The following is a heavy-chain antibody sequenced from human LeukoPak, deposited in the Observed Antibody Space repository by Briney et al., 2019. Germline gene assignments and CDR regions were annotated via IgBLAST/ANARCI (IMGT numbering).Heavy chain of an antibody. CDR1: GGSISSYY. CDR2: IYTSGST. Sequence: SETLSLTCTVSGGSISSYYWSWIRQPPGKGLEWIGYIYTSGSTNYNPSLKSRVTISVDTSKNQFPLKLSSVTAADTAVYYCARRMWGTFDYWGQGTLVTVSS. J-gene: IGHJ4*02. D-gene: IGHD1-1*01. CDR3: ARRMWGTFDY. V-gene: IGHV4-4*09.